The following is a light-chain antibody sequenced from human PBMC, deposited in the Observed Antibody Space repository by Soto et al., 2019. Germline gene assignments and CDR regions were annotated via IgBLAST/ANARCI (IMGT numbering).Light chain of an antibody. CDR2: AAS. CDR3: LQHNSYPLT. J-gene: IGKJ3*01. CDR1: QGIRSD. Sequence: DIQMTQSPSSLSASVGDRVTITCRASQGIRSDLGWYQQQPWKAPKRLIYAASSLQSGVPSRFSGSGSGTEFTLTISSLQPEDFATYYCLQHNSYPLTFGPGTKVDIK. V-gene: IGKV1-17*01.